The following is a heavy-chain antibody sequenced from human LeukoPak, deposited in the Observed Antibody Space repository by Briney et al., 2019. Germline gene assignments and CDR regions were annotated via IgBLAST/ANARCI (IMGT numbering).Heavy chain of an antibody. J-gene: IGHJ4*02. Sequence: GGSLRLSCAASGFTFDDYGMSWVRQAPGKGLKWVSGINWNGGSTGYADSVKGRFTISRDDSKNTLYLQMKNLRADDTAVYYCAKDGAWLRFDDWGQGILVSVSS. V-gene: IGHV3-20*04. CDR3: AKDGAWLRFDD. CDR1: GFTFDDYG. D-gene: IGHD5-12*01. CDR2: INWNGGST.